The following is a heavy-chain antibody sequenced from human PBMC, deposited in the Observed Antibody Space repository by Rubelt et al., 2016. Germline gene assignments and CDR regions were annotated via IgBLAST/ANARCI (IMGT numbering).Heavy chain of an antibody. CDR2: IYYSGSA. Sequence: QVQLQESGPGLVKPSQTLSLTCSVSGGSISSGGYYWGWIRQHPGKGLEWIGYIYYSGSAYYNPSLKSRVSMSVDTSKNQFSLKLISVTAADTAVYYCASVRRMEGPTSAFDIWGQGTMVTVSS. CDR3: ASVRRMEGPTSAFDI. CDR1: GGSISSGGYY. J-gene: IGHJ3*02. D-gene: IGHD1-26*01. V-gene: IGHV4-31*03.